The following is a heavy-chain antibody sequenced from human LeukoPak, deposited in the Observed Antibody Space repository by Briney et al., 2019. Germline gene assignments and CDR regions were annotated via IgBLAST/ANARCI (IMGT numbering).Heavy chain of an antibody. CDR2: IYYSGST. Sequence: PSETLSLTCTVSGGSISSSSYYWGWIRQPPGKGLEWIGSIYYSGSTYYNPSLKSRVTISVDTSKNQFSLKLSSVTAADTAVYYCARIRIWFGVPGYMDVWGKGTTVTVSS. D-gene: IGHD3-10*01. V-gene: IGHV4-39*01. CDR3: ARIRIWFGVPGYMDV. CDR1: GGSISSSSYY. J-gene: IGHJ6*03.